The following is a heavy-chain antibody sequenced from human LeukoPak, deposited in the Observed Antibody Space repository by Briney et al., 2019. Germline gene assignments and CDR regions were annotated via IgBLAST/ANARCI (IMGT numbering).Heavy chain of an antibody. CDR1: GGTFISYA. J-gene: IGHJ6*02. D-gene: IGHD4/OR15-4a*01. Sequence: ASVKVFCKASGGTFISYAISWVRQAPGQGLEWMGRIIPIFGIANYAQKFQGRVTITADKSTSTAYMELSSLRSEDTAVYYCAREVRANYGDYYYGMDVWGQGTTVTVSS. CDR3: AREVRANYGDYYYGMDV. CDR2: IIPIFGIA. V-gene: IGHV1-69*04.